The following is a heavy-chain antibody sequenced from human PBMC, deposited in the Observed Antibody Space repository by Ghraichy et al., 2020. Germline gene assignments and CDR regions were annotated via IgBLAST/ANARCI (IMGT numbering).Heavy chain of an antibody. J-gene: IGHJ3*02. CDR1: GFTFDDYG. Sequence: GGSLRLSCAASGFTFDDYGMSWVRQAPGKGLEWVSGINWNGGSTGYADSVKGRFTISRDNAKNSLYLQMNSLRAEDTALYYCARGSGWSRGSDAFDIWGQGTMVTISS. CDR3: ARGSGWSRGSDAFDI. V-gene: IGHV3-20*04. CDR2: INWNGGST. D-gene: IGHD3-10*01.